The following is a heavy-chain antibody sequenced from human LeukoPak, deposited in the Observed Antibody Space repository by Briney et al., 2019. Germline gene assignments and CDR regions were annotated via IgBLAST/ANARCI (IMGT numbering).Heavy chain of an antibody. CDR3: ARARRDSGYYKVDY. V-gene: IGHV4-34*01. J-gene: IGHJ4*02. Sequence: SEPLSLTCAVYGGSLSGSYWSWIRQPPGKGLEWIGEINHSGSANYNPSLKSRVTLSIDKSKNQFSLNLNSVTAADTAVYYCARARRDSGYYKVDYWGQGTLVTVSS. D-gene: IGHD3-3*01. CDR1: GGSLSGSY. CDR2: INHSGSA.